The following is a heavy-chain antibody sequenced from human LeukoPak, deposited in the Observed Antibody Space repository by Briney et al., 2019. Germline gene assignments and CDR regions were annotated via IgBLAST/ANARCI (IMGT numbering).Heavy chain of an antibody. Sequence: PSETLSLTCTVSGGSIRCFYWSYIRQPPGKGPEWIGYIHYSGSTKYNPSLESRVTMAVDTSKNQFSLKLGSVTAADTAVYYCARRNYDDYSWFDPWGQGTLVTVSS. J-gene: IGHJ5*02. CDR1: GGSIRCFY. V-gene: IGHV4-59*01. D-gene: IGHD4-11*01. CDR3: ARRNYDDYSWFDP. CDR2: IHYSGST.